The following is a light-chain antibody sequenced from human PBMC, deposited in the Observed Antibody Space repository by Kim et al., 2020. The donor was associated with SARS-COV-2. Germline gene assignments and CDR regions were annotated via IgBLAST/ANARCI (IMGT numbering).Light chain of an antibody. CDR3: QVWDSFSDHVV. CDR2: YDT. Sequence: TASLTCGRDKIGSQSVVWYQHKPGQAPVLVIYYDTDRPSEIPGRFSGSNSGDTATLTINKVEAGDEADYYCQVWDSFSDHVVFGGGTQLTVL. J-gene: IGLJ2*01. V-gene: IGLV3-21*04. CDR1: KIGSQS.